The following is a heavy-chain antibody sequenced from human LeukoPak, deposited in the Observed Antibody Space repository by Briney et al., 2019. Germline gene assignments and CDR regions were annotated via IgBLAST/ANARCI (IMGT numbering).Heavy chain of an antibody. J-gene: IGHJ4*02. CDR3: AKIHSAGIAAAGPFDY. CDR2: IGFSTNNV. D-gene: IGHD6-13*01. Sequence: GTSLRLSCVASGFTFDYSALHWVRQAPGKGLEWVSGIGFSTNNVDYADSVRGRFTISRDNAKNSLYLQMNSLRAEDTALYYCAKIHSAGIAAAGPFDYWGQGTLVTVSS. V-gene: IGHV3-9*01. CDR1: GFTFDYSA.